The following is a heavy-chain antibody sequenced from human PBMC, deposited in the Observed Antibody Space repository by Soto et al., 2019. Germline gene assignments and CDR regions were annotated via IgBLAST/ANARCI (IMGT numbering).Heavy chain of an antibody. V-gene: IGHV1-69*02. Sequence: QVQLVQSGTEVKKPGSSVKVSCKASGDTFSFYTINWVRQAPGLGLEWVGRINPIVSMSNYAQKFQGRVSMAADKSTSTAYRELRSLRSDDMAMYFCAASYGAGYRAFDYWGQGALVIVSS. CDR3: AASYGAGYRAFDY. CDR2: INPIVSMS. J-gene: IGHJ4*02. CDR1: GDTFSFYT. D-gene: IGHD3-10*01.